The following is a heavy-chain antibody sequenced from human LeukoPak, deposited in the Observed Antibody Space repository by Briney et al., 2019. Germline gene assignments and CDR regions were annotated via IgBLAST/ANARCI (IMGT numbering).Heavy chain of an antibody. J-gene: IGHJ4*02. D-gene: IGHD1-26*01. CDR1: GFTVSVNY. V-gene: IGHV3-23*01. CDR2: ISGSGGST. Sequence: QPGGSLRLSCAASGFTVSVNYMSWVRQAPGKGLEWVSAISGSGGSTYYADSVKGRFTISRDNSKNTLYLQMNSLRAEDTAVYYCAKDAPYSGDHYWGQGTLVTVSS. CDR3: AKDAPYSGDHY.